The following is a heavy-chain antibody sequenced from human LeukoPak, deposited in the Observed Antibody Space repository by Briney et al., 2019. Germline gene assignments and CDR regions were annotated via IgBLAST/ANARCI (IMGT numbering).Heavy chain of an antibody. CDR2: IIPIFGTA. CDR1: GYTLTELS. Sequence: ASVKVSCKVSGYTLTELSMHWVRQAPGQGLEWMGGIIPIFGTANYAQKLQGRVTMTTDTSTSTAYMELRSLRSDDTAVYYCASLAGFGVDWFDPWGQGTLVTVSS. V-gene: IGHV1-18*01. CDR3: ASLAGFGVDWFDP. D-gene: IGHD3-10*01. J-gene: IGHJ5*02.